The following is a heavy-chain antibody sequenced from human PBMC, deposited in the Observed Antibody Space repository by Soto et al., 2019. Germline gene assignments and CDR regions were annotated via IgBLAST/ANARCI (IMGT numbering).Heavy chain of an antibody. J-gene: IGHJ4*02. V-gene: IGHV1-18*04. CDR2: ISAYNGNT. CDR1: GYTFPSYV. Sequence: ASVEVSCQASGYTFPSYVNRLLLQAPVQGLGGMGCISAYNGNTNYAEKLQGRVTMTTDTSTSTAYMELRSLRSDDTAVYYCARTMIVVVTPTDWGQGTLVTVSS. CDR3: ARTMIVVVTPTD. D-gene: IGHD3-22*01.